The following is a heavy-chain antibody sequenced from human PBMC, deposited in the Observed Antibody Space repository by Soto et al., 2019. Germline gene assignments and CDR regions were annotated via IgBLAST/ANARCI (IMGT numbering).Heavy chain of an antibody. CDR3: ARQDYSNYRGGMDV. Sequence: LKISCKTSGYSFTSHWIAWVRQMPGKGLEWMGIIYPSDSDIRYRPSFQGQVTISVDKSISTAYLQWSSLKASDTATYYCARQDYSNYRGGMDVWGQGTTVTVSS. V-gene: IGHV5-51*01. J-gene: IGHJ6*02. D-gene: IGHD2-2*01. CDR1: GYSFTSHW. CDR2: IYPSDSDI.